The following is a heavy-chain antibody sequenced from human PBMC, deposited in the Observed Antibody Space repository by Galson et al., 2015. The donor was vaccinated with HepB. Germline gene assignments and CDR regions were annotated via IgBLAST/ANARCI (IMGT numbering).Heavy chain of an antibody. V-gene: IGHV1-69*13. J-gene: IGHJ6*03. CDR2: IIPISGTA. CDR3: ARGGPLRFLEWANYYHYYMDV. CDR1: GGTFSSYA. D-gene: IGHD3-3*01. Sequence: SVKVSCKASGGTFSSYAISWVRQAPGQGLEWMGGIIPISGTANYAQKFQGRVTITADESTSTAYMELSSLRSEDTAVYYCARGGPLRFLEWANYYHYYMDVWGKGTTVTVSS.